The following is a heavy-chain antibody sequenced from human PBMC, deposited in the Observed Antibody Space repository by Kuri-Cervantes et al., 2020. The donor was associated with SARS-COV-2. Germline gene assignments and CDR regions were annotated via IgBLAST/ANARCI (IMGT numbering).Heavy chain of an antibody. CDR2: INHSGST. Sequence: SQTLSLTRAASGFTFSSYAMSWIRQPPGKGLEWIGEINHSGSTNYNPSLKSRVTISVDTSKNQFSLKLSSVTAADTAVYYCARAYQDVLLWFRESIPTGLDAFDIWGQGTMVTVSS. D-gene: IGHD3-10*01. J-gene: IGHJ3*02. V-gene: IGHV4-34*01. CDR3: ARAYQDVLLWFRESIPTGLDAFDI. CDR1: GFTFSSYA.